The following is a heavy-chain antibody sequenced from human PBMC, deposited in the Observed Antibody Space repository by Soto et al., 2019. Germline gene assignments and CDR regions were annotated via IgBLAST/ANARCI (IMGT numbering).Heavy chain of an antibody. CDR3: ARLRSLFTDY. V-gene: IGHV4-39*01. D-gene: IGHD2-21*01. Sequence: QLQLQESGPGLVKPSETLSLTCTVSGGSISSSSYYWGWIRQPPGKGLEWIGSIYYSGSTSYHPSLKSRVTISVDTSKNQFSLKLSSVTAADTAVYYCARLRSLFTDYWGQGTLVTVSS. CDR1: GGSISSSSYY. J-gene: IGHJ4*02. CDR2: IYYSGST.